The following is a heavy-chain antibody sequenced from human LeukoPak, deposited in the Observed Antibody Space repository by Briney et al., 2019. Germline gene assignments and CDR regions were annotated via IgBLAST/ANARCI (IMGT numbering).Heavy chain of an antibody. J-gene: IGHJ4*02. CDR1: GGSISSYY. CDR2: IHYSGST. Sequence: SETLSLTCTVSGGSISSYYWSWIRQPPGKGLEWIGYIHYSGSTSYNPSLKSRVTISVDTSKNQFSLKLSSVTAADTAVYYCARGELGFFDYWGQGTLVTVSS. V-gene: IGHV4-59*12. CDR3: ARGELGFFDY. D-gene: IGHD7-27*01.